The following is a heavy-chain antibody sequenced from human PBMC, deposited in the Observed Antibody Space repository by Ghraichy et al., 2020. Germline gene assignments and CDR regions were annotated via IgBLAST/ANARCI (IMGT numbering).Heavy chain of an antibody. CDR1: GGSISSSSYY. CDR2: IYYSGST. Sequence: SETLSLTCTVSGGSISSSSYYWGWIRQPPGKGLEWIGSIYYSGSTYYNPSLKSRVTISVDTSKNQFSLKLSSLTAADTAVYYCASGKMDIVVVPAAIENVYYYYYYGMDVWGQGTTVTVSS. J-gene: IGHJ6*02. CDR3: ASGKMDIVVVPAAIENVYYYYYYGMDV. D-gene: IGHD2-2*02. V-gene: IGHV4-39*01.